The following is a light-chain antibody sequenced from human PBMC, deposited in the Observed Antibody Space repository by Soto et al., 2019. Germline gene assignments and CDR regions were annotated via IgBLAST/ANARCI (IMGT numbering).Light chain of an antibody. CDR3: CSYAGDSALV. CDR2: EGS. J-gene: IGLJ3*02. Sequence: QSALTQPASVSGSPGQSITISCTGTSSDVGSYNFVSWYQQHPGKAPKLMIYEGSKRPSGVSNRFSGSKSGNTASLTISGLQAEDEADYYCCSYAGDSALVFGGGTKVTVL. CDR1: SSDVGSYNF. V-gene: IGLV2-23*01.